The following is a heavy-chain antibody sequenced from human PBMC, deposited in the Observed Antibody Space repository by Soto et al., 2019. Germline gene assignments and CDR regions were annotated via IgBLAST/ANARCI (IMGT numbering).Heavy chain of an antibody. CDR1: GGSISSYY. J-gene: IGHJ4*02. D-gene: IGHD1-20*01. CDR3: ARLVRYSYYFDY. V-gene: IGHV4-59*08. CDR2: IYYSGST. Sequence: QVQLQESGPGLVKPSETLSLTCTVSGGSISSYYWSWIRQPPGKGLEWIGYIYYSGSTNYNPSLKSRVTISVDTSKNQCSLKLSSVTAADTAVYYCARLVRYSYYFDYWGQGTLVTVSS.